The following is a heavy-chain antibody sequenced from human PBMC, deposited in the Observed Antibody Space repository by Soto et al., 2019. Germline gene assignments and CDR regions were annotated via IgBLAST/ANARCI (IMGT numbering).Heavy chain of an antibody. V-gene: IGHV3-7*01. CDR2: IKHDGSEK. CDR1: GFRFSSSW. J-gene: IGHJ1*01. CDR3: PRRADAAYEDQFQH. D-gene: IGHD5-12*01. Sequence: EVQLVESGGGFVQPGGSLRLSCAGSGFRFSSSWMSWVRQAPWKGLEWVAHIKHDGSEKYYVDSAKGRFTISRDNAKTSSYLQMKNLRAEDTAVYYFPRRADAAYEDQFQHCGQGTLVTVSS.